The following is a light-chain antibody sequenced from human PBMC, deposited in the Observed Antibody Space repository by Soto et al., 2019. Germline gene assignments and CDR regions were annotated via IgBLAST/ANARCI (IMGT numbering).Light chain of an antibody. CDR2: GAS. CDR1: QSVSSN. V-gene: IGKV3-15*01. Sequence: EVEMTQSPATLSVSPGERATLSCRASQSVSSNLAWYQQKLGQAPRLLIYGASTRATGIPARFSGSGSGTEFTLTISSLQSEDFAVYYCQQYNNWPPLTFGGGTKVEIK. CDR3: QQYNNWPPLT. J-gene: IGKJ4*01.